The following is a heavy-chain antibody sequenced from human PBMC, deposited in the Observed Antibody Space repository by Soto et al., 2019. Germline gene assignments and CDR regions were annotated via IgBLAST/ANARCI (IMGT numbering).Heavy chain of an antibody. Sequence: SETLSLTCAVSGGSISSGGYSWSWIRQPPGKGLEWIGYIYHSGSTYYNPSLKSRVTISVDRSKNQFSLKLSSVTAADTAVYYCARGAQSSSFVDYWGQGTLVTVSS. CDR3: ARGAQSSSFVDY. D-gene: IGHD6-13*01. V-gene: IGHV4-30-2*01. J-gene: IGHJ4*02. CDR2: IYHSGST. CDR1: GGSISSGGYS.